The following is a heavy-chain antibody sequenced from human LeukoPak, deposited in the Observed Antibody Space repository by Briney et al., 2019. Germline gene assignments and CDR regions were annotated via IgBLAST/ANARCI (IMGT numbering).Heavy chain of an antibody. Sequence: GGSLRLSCAASGFTFSSYSMNWVRQAPGKGLEWVSYISSSRSTIYYADSVKGRFTISRDNAKNSLYLQMNSLRAEDTAVYYCAKDFPYYGSGRDAFDIWGQGTMVTVSS. J-gene: IGHJ3*02. D-gene: IGHD3-10*01. CDR2: ISSSRSTI. CDR1: GFTFSSYS. V-gene: IGHV3-48*01. CDR3: AKDFPYYGSGRDAFDI.